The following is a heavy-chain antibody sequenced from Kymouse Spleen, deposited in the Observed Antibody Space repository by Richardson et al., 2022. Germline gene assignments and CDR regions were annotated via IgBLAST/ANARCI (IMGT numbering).Heavy chain of an antibody. CDR1: GFTFDDYA. V-gene: IGHV3-9*01. D-gene: IGHD6-13*01. Sequence: EVQLVESGGGLVQPGRSLRLSCAASGFTFDDYAMHWVRQAPGKGLEWVSGISWNSGSIGYADSVKGRFTISRDNAKNSLYLQMNSLRAEDTALYYCAKDMPPLAAADYYYYYGMDVWGQGTTVTVSS. CDR2: ISWNSGSI. CDR3: AKDMPPLAAADYYYYYGMDV. J-gene: IGHJ6*02.